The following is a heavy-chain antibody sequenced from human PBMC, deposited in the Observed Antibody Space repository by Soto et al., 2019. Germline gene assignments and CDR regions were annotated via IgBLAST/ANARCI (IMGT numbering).Heavy chain of an antibody. CDR3: ARASQYYYILTGYGDNWFDP. D-gene: IGHD3-9*01. CDR2: IYYSGST. J-gene: IGHJ5*02. Sequence: SETLSLTCTVSGGSVSSGSYYWSWIRQPPGKGLEWIGYIYYSGSTNYNPSLKSRVTISVDTSKNQFSLKLSSVTAADTAVYYSARASQYYYILTGYGDNWFDPWGQGNLVTVSS. V-gene: IGHV4-61*01. CDR1: GGSVSSGSYY.